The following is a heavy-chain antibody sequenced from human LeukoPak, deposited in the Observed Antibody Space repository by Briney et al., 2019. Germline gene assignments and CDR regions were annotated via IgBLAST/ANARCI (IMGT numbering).Heavy chain of an antibody. J-gene: IGHJ4*02. V-gene: IGHV3-74*01. CDR3: ARALPPSVNTPWK. D-gene: IGHD1-1*01. Sequence: HPGGSLRLSCAASGFTFSSYWMHWVRQAPGKGLVWVSRISSDGSSTSYADSVKGRFTIFRDNAKNTLYLQMNSLGAEDTAVYYCARALPPSVNTPWKWGQGTQATVSS. CDR2: ISSDGSST. CDR1: GFTFSSYW.